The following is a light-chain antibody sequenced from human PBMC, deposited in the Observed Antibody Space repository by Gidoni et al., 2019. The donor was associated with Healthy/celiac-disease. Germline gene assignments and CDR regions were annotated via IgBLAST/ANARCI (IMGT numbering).Light chain of an antibody. V-gene: IGLV2-11*01. CDR2: DVS. J-gene: IGLJ3*02. CDR1: SSDVGGYNY. CDR3: CSYAGSYTFGWV. Sequence: QSALTQPRSVSGSPGQSVTISCTGTSSDVGGYNYVSWYQQHPGKAPKLMIDDVSKRPSGVPDRFSGSKSGNTASLTISGLQAEDEADYYCCSYAGSYTFGWVFGGGTKLTVL.